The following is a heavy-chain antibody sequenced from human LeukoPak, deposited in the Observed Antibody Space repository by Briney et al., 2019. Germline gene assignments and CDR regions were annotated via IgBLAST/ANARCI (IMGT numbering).Heavy chain of an antibody. J-gene: IGHJ4*02. CDR3: AKSDPPLPY. CDR2: SCNDGTNP. CDR1: AFACSNER. Sequence: GCSLRLCGGGSAFACSNERGQRVPRAPGLGRFSGAYSCNDGTNPTYVDSVKGRFTSTRDNAKSTLYLHMNSLRPEDTGVYFCAKSDPPLPYWGQGTQVTVSS. V-gene: IGHV3-74*01.